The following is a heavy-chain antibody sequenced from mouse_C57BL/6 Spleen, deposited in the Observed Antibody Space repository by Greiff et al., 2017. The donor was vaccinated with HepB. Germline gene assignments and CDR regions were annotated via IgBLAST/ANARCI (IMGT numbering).Heavy chain of an antibody. J-gene: IGHJ2*01. V-gene: IGHV1-15*01. CDR3: TSGTTVVYFDY. Sequence: QVHVKQSGAELVRPGASVTLSCKASGYTFTDYEMHWVKQTPVHGLEWIGAIDPETGGTAYNQKFKGKAILTADKSSSTAYMELRSLTSEDSAVYYCTSGTTVVYFDYWGQGTTLTVSS. D-gene: IGHD1-1*01. CDR2: IDPETGGT. CDR1: GYTFTDYE.